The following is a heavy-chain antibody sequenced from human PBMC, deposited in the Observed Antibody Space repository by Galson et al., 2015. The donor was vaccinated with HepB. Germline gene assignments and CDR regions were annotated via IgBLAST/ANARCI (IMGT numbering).Heavy chain of an antibody. V-gene: IGHV4-30-2*01. D-gene: IGHD2-2*02. Sequence: TLSLTCAVPGGSISRGGYSWSWLWQPPGQGLELIGYIFHTGSTYYNPSLKSRVTISIDRSKHQFSLKLNSVTAADTANDYCARGYCSSTVCYNDAFDIWGQGTTVTVSS. CDR2: IFHTGST. CDR3: ARGYCSSTVCYNDAFDI. J-gene: IGHJ3*02. CDR1: GGSISRGGYS.